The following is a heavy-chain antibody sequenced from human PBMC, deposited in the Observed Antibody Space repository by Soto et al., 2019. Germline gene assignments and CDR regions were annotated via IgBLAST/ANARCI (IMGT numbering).Heavy chain of an antibody. J-gene: IGHJ4*02. V-gene: IGHV2-70*01. CDR3: TRSTNWNYEYYFDY. Sequence: GXTLVTPKQTLIXSCAFSWFSLSRKGMSVSWSRQPPVKALEFLALIDWEEENFYSPSLRTMLTVSKDTSKIQVVLTLTNVDTVDPAKYYCTRSTNWNYEYYFDYWGQGTLGTVS. D-gene: IGHD1-7*01. CDR2: IDWEEEN. CDR1: WFSLSRKGMS.